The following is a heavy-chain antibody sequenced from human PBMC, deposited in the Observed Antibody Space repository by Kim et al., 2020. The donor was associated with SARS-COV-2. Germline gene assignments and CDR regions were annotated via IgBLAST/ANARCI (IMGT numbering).Heavy chain of an antibody. D-gene: IGHD5-18*01. CDR3: AKDRGYSYGYYFDY. CDR2: ISYDGSNK. J-gene: IGHJ4*02. Sequence: GGSLRLSCAASGFTFSSYGMHWVRQAPGKGLEWVAVISYDGSNKYYADSVKGRFTISRDNSKNTLYLQMNSLRAEDTAVYYCAKDRGYSYGYYFDYWGQGTLVTVSS. CDR1: GFTFSSYG. V-gene: IGHV3-30*18.